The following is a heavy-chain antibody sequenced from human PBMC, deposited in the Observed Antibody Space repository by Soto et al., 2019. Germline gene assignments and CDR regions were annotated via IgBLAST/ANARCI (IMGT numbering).Heavy chain of an antibody. CDR3: AKNLGDSGSYYYYYYGMDV. CDR1: GFTFSSYA. CDR2: ISGSGGST. D-gene: IGHD1-26*01. Sequence: GGSLRLSCAASGFTFSSYAMSWVRQAPGKGLEWVSAISGSGGSTYYADSVKGRFTISRDNSKNTLYLQMNSLRAEDTAVYYCAKNLGDSGSYYYYYYGMDVWGQGTTVTVSS. J-gene: IGHJ6*02. V-gene: IGHV3-23*01.